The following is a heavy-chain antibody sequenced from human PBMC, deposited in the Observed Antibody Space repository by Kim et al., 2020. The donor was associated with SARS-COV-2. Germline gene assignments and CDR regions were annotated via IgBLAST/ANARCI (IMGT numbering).Heavy chain of an antibody. CDR1: GYTFTSYG. CDR3: ARDGGNYYDSNGYSNFDY. D-gene: IGHD3-22*01. V-gene: IGHV1-18*04. J-gene: IGHJ4*02. CDR2: ISAYNGNT. Sequence: ASVKVSCKASGYTFTSYGISWVRQAPGQGLEWMGWISAYNGNTNYAQKLQGRVTMTTDTSTSTAYMELRSLRSDDTAVYYCARDGGNYYDSNGYSNFDYWGQGTLVTVSS.